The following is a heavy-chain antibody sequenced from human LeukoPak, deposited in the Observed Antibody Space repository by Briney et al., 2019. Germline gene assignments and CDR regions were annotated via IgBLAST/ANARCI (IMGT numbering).Heavy chain of an antibody. Sequence: PSETLSLTCTVSGGSISSYYWSWIRQPPGKGLEWIGYIYYTGITNYNPSLKSRVTISVDTSKNQFSLKLSSVTAADTAVYYCARHGIYIYGSSDYWGQGTLVTVSS. J-gene: IGHJ4*02. CDR1: GGSISSYY. CDR3: ARHGIYIYGSSDY. V-gene: IGHV4-59*08. CDR2: IYYTGIT. D-gene: IGHD5-18*01.